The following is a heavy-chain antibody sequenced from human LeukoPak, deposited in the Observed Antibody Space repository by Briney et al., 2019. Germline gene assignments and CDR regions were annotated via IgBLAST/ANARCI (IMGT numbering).Heavy chain of an antibody. V-gene: IGHV3-30*03. Sequence: GGSLRLSCAASGFTFSSYGMHWVRQAPGKGLEWVAVISYDGSNKYYADSVKGRFTISRDNSKNTLYLQMNSLRAEDTAVYYCARDLGIAAAGKNWFDPWGQGTLVTVSS. D-gene: IGHD6-13*01. J-gene: IGHJ5*02. CDR3: ARDLGIAAAGKNWFDP. CDR1: GFTFSSYG. CDR2: ISYDGSNK.